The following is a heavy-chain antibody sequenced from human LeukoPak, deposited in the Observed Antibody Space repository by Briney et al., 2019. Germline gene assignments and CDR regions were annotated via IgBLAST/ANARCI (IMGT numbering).Heavy chain of an antibody. D-gene: IGHD3-9*01. J-gene: IGHJ3*02. V-gene: IGHV4-38-2*01. CDR1: GYSISSGYY. Sequence: PSETPSPTCAVSGYSISSGYYWDWIRQPPGKGLERIGSIYHSGSTYYNPSLKSRVTISVDTSKNQFSLKLSSVTAADTAVYYCARRGDILTGYSDAFDIWGQGTMVTVSS. CDR3: ARRGDILTGYSDAFDI. CDR2: IYHSGST.